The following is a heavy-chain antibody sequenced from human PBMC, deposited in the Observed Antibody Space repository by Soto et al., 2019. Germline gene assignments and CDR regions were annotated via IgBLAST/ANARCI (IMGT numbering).Heavy chain of an antibody. CDR3: AKFLGGIPARPFDS. J-gene: IGHJ4*02. CDR2: ISGSAITT. CDR1: GFTFSDSY. Sequence: QVQLVESGGGLVKPGGSVRLSCAASGFTFSDSYMSWVRRPPGKGLEWVSYISGSAITTSHADSVKGRFTISRDNGKNSVYLQMDSLRAEDTAVYYCAKFLGGIPARPFDSWGQGTLVTVSS. D-gene: IGHD6-6*01. V-gene: IGHV3-11*01.